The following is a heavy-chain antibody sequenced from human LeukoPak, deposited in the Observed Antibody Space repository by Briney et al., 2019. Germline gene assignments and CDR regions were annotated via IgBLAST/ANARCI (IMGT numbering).Heavy chain of an antibody. CDR2: INPDGTTK. D-gene: IGHD5-18*01. CDR3: ATTRDAAMGT. V-gene: IGHV3-7*01. CDR1: GFTFNNYW. J-gene: IGHJ4*02. Sequence: GESLKISCAASGFTFNNYWMTWVRQAPGMGLEWVANINPDGTTKLYADSVKGRFTISRDNTKNSLYLQMNTLRAEDTAVYYCATTRDAAMGTGGQGTLVTVSS.